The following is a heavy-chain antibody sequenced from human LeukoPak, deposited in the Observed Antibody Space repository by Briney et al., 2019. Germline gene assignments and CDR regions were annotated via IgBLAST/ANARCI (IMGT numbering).Heavy chain of an antibody. Sequence: GGSLRLSCAASGFTFSTYAMSWVRQAPGKGLEWVSGISDSGVRTHYADSVTGRFTISRDNSKNTLYLQMNSLRAEDTAVYHCASGSYYEDYFDYWGQGILVTVSS. CDR2: ISDSGVRT. CDR3: ASGSYYEDYFDY. V-gene: IGHV3-23*01. J-gene: IGHJ4*02. D-gene: IGHD1-26*01. CDR1: GFTFSTYA.